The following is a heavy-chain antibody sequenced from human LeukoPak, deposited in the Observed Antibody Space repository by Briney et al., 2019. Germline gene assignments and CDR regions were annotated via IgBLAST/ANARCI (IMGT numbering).Heavy chain of an antibody. CDR3: ARDGRGYHNSFDP. D-gene: IGHD3-22*01. J-gene: IGHJ5*02. CDR1: GFTFSDYY. CDR2: ISTSVSTV. Sequence: GSLRLSCAASGFTFSDYYMSWIRQAPGKGLEWLSYISTSVSTVYYADSVKGRFTISRDNVKNSLYLQMNSLRAEDTAVYYCARDGRGYHNSFDPWGQGTLVTVSS. V-gene: IGHV3-11*04.